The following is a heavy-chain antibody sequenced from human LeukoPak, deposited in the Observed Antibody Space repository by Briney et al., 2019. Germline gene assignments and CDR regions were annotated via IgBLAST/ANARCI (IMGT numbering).Heavy chain of an antibody. V-gene: IGHV3-23*01. D-gene: IGHD1-1*01. CDR2: ISGSGGAT. CDR1: GFTFSNYD. J-gene: IGHJ4*02. CDR3: ATPRAMSTRDFDH. Sequence: GGSLRLSCAASGFTFSNYDMTWVRQAPGRGLEWVSGISGSGGATYSADSVKGRSTISRDNSKNMLYLQMNSLRAEDTAVYYCATPRAMSTRDFDHWGQGTLVTVSS.